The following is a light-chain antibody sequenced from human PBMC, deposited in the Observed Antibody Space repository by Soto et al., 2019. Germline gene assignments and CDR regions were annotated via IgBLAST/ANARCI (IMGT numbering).Light chain of an antibody. CDR2: DAS. V-gene: IGKV1-5*01. CDR3: QQSETYPLT. J-gene: IGKJ5*01. CDR1: QTISTW. Sequence: DIQMTQSPSTLSASEGDRVTITCRASQTISTWLAWYQHKPGKAPNLLIYDASTLMSGVPSRFSGSGSGTEFTLTISSLQPGDFATYYCQQSETYPLTFGQGTRLDIK.